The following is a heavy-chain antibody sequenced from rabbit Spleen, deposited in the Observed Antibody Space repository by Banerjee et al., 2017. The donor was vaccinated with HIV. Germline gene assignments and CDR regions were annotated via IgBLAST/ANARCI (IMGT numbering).Heavy chain of an antibody. J-gene: IGHJ6*01. CDR1: GFDLSSDYF. Sequence: QSLEESGGGLVKPGASLTLTCTASGFDLSSDYFMCWVRQAPGKGLEWIACIYTGSSGSTYYASWAKGRFTISKTSSTTVTLQMTSLTAADTATYFCARDTGSSFSSYGMDLWGPGTLVTVS. D-gene: IGHD8-1*01. CDR2: IYTGSSGST. V-gene: IGHV1S40*01. CDR3: ARDTGSSFSSYGMDL.